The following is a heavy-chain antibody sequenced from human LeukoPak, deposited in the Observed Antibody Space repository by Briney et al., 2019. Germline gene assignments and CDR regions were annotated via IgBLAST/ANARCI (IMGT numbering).Heavy chain of an antibody. J-gene: IGHJ4*02. CDR2: FDYSGIT. V-gene: IGHV4-59*08. Sequence: SETLSLTCAVYGGSFSSYYWSWIRQPPGKGLEWIGYFDYSGITNYNPSLKSRVTTSVDTSKNQFSLRLSSVTAADTAVYYCARNGGSYVFDYWGQGTLVTVSS. D-gene: IGHD2-8*01. CDR1: GGSFSSYY. CDR3: ARNGGSYVFDY.